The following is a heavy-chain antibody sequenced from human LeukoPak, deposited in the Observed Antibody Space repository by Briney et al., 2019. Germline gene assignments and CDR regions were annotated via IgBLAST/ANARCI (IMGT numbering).Heavy chain of an antibody. D-gene: IGHD2-2*01. CDR3: AKTDIVVVPAAFIDP. CDR2: ISGSGGGT. J-gene: IGHJ5*02. CDR1: GFTFRSYA. Sequence: GGSLRLSCAASGFTFRSYAMSWARLAPGKGLEWVSTISGSGGGTWYPDSVKGRFTISRDNSKNTLWLHMTSLRAEDTAVYYCAKTDIVVVPAAFIDPWGQGTLVTVSS. V-gene: IGHV3-23*01.